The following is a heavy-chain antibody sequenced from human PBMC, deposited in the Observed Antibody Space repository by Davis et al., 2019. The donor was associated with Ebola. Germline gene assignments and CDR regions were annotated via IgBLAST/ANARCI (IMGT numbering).Heavy chain of an antibody. CDR2: IYYSGST. CDR1: GGSISSYY. J-gene: IGHJ3*02. D-gene: IGHD2-21*02. CDR3: ARQGIVVVTAIADAFDI. V-gene: IGHV4-39*01. Sequence: SETLSLTCTVSGGSISSYYWGWIRQPPGKGLEWIGSIYYSGSTYYNPSLKSRVTISVDTSKNQFSLKLSSVTAADTAVYYCARQGIVVVTAIADAFDIWGQGTMVTVSS.